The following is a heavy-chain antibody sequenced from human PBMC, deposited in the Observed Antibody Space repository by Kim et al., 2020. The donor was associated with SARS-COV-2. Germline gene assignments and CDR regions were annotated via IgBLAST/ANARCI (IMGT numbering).Heavy chain of an antibody. D-gene: IGHD3-10*01. CDR3: ARRFYGSGNYYFDY. Sequence: ADIVQGRFTISRNNPKNTLYLQMNSLRVDDTAVYYCARRFYGSGNYYFDYWGQGTLVTVSS. V-gene: IGHV3-23*01. J-gene: IGHJ4*02.